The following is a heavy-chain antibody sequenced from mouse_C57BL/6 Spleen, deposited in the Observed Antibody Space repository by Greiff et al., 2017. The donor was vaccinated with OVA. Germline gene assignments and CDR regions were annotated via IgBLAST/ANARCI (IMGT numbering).Heavy chain of an antibody. CDR1: GFTFSSYG. CDR3: ARHDTYYFDY. CDR2: ISSGGSYT. V-gene: IGHV5-6*01. J-gene: IGHJ2*01. Sequence: EVQLVESGGDLVKPGGSLKLSCAASGFTFSSYGMSWVRQTPDKRLEWVATISSGGSYTYYPDSVKGRFTISRDNAKNTLYLQMSSLKSEDTAMYYCARHDTYYFDYWGQGTTITVSS.